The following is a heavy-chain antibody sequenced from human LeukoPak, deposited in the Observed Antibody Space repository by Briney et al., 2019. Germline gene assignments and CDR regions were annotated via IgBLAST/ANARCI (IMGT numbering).Heavy chain of an antibody. V-gene: IGHV3-64D*09. CDR2: VSGIGGNT. J-gene: IGHJ3*02. CDR1: GFTFTNYA. Sequence: GGSLRLSCSASGFTFTNYAMHWVRQAPGKGLEYVSVVSGIGGNTYYADSVKGRFTISRDNSKNTVYLQMISLRPEDTAVYYCVRSSGDYFDRSALLYAFDIWGQGTMVSVSS. CDR3: VRSSGDYFDRSALLYAFDI. D-gene: IGHD3-22*01.